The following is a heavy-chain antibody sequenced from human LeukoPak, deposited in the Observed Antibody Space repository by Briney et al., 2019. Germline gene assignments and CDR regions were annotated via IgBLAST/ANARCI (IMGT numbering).Heavy chain of an antibody. CDR1: GFTFSSYA. CDR3: ARDLGLGVIDY. V-gene: IGHV3-66*01. J-gene: IGHJ4*02. CDR2: LYSGGST. Sequence: PGGSLRLSCAASGFTFSSYAMSWVRQAPGKGLEWVSVLYSGGSTNYADSVKGRFTISRDNSKNTLYLQMNSLRAEDTAVYYCARDLGLGVIDYWGQGTLVIVSS. D-gene: IGHD3-16*01.